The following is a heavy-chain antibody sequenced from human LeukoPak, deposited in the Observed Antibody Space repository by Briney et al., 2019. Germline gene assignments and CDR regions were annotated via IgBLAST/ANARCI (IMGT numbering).Heavy chain of an antibody. CDR2: IIPIFGTA. CDR3: ARLYQLLYEGYYYYYMDV. J-gene: IGHJ6*03. D-gene: IGHD2-2*02. Sequence: SVKVSCKASGGTFSSYAISWVRQAPGQGLEWMGGIIPIFGTANYAQKFLGRVTITTDESTSTAYMELSSLRSEDTAVYYCARLYQLLYEGYYYYYMDVWGKGTTVTVSS. V-gene: IGHV1-69*05. CDR1: GGTFSSYA.